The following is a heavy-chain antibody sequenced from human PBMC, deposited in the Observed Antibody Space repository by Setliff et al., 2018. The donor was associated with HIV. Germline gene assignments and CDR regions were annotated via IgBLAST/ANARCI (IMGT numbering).Heavy chain of an antibody. J-gene: IGHJ4*02. D-gene: IGHD1-26*01. Sequence: PSETLSLTCTVSGGSISGSSYYWGWIRQPPGKGLEWIGSIYYSGSTYYNSSLKSRVTISVDTSRNECSLKLTSVTAADTAVYYCAREVRWELPQGFDHWGQGSQVTVSS. CDR1: GGSISGSSYY. CDR2: IYYSGST. V-gene: IGHV4-39*07. CDR3: AREVRWELPQGFDH.